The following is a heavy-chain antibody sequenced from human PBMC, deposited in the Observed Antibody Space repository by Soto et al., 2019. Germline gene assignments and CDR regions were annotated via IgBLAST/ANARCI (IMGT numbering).Heavy chain of an antibody. CDR1: GFTFSIYV. Sequence: EVQLLESGGGLVQPGVSLRLSCEASGFTFSIYVMTWVLQAPGKGLEWVSAVSGSAGTTYYADSVKGRFSISRDNSKNTLYLQMNSLTADDTAVYYCARVQGTARNAFDVWGHGTMVTVSS. D-gene: IGHD6-6*01. CDR2: VSGSAGTT. CDR3: ARVQGTARNAFDV. V-gene: IGHV3-23*01. J-gene: IGHJ3*01.